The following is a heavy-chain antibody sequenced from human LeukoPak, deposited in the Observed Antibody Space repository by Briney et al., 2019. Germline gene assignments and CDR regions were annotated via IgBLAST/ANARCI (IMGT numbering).Heavy chain of an antibody. Sequence: SETLSLTCTVSGGSISSYYWSWIRQPPGKGLEWIGYIYYSGSTNYNPSLKSRVTISVDTSKNQFSLKLSSVTAADTAVYYCARQFPLYGSGSYYNSWGQGTLVTVSS. J-gene: IGHJ4*02. D-gene: IGHD3-10*01. V-gene: IGHV4-59*01. CDR3: ARQFPLYGSGSYYNS. CDR2: IYYSGST. CDR1: GGSISSYY.